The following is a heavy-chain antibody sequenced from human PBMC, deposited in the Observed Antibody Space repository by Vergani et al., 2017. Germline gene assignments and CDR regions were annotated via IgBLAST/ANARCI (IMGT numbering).Heavy chain of an antibody. J-gene: IGHJ4*02. CDR1: GFTFSRYW. CDR2: IKQDGSEK. Sequence: VQLVESGGGLVQPGGSLRLSCAASGFTFSRYWMSWVRQAPGKGLEWVANIKQDGSEKFYVDSVKGRFTISRDNAKNSLYLQMNSLRAEDTAVYYCARDSYYGSGSYFNWGQGTLVTVSS. V-gene: IGHV3-7*01. CDR3: ARDSYYGSGSYFN. D-gene: IGHD3-10*01.